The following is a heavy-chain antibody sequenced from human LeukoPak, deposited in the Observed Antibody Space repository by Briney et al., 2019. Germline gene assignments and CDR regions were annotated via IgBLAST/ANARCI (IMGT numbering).Heavy chain of an antibody. D-gene: IGHD3-22*01. CDR1: GGSFSGYY. Sequence: SETLSLTCAVYGGSFSGYYWSWIRQPPGKGLEWIGEINHSGSTNYNPSLKSRVTISVDTSKNQFSLKLSSVTAADTAVYYCASDRIYYDSSHWFDPWGQGTLVTVSS. J-gene: IGHJ5*02. CDR3: ASDRIYYDSSHWFDP. V-gene: IGHV4-34*01. CDR2: INHSGST.